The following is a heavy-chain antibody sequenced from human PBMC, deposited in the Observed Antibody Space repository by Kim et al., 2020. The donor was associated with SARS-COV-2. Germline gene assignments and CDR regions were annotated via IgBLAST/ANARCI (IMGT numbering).Heavy chain of an antibody. J-gene: IGHJ5*02. V-gene: IGHV4-4*02. CDR2: GSP. CDR3: ARDVGWFDP. D-gene: IGHD1-26*01. Sequence: GSPNYNPSLKGRVTISVDKSKNQFSLKLSSVTAADTAVYYCARDVGWFDPWGQGTLVTVSS.